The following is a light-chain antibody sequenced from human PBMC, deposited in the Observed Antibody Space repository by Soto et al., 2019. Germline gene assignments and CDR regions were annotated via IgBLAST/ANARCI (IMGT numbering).Light chain of an antibody. CDR3: KQYFDTLRR. V-gene: IGKV4-1*01. CDR1: QSVLFRSNNKNY. J-gene: IGKJ1*01. Sequence: DIVVSQSPDSLAVSVGERATINCRSSQSVLFRSNNKNYLAWYQQKAGQPPKLLISWASSREPGVPDRFSGRGSGKEFTLTTSGWKAGEVAFYSGKQYFDTLRRFGKGTKVEIK. CDR2: WAS.